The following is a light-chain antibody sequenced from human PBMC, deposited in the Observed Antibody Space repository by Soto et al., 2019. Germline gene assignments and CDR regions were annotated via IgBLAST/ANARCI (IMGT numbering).Light chain of an antibody. V-gene: IGKV3-11*01. CDR2: DAS. CDR1: QGISRF. Sequence: EIVLTQSPATLSLSPGDRATLSCRASQGISRFLAWYQQKPGQVPRLLIYDASSRAVGVPSRFSGSGSGTDFTLTISGLEPEDFAMYYCHQCAHWPLSFGGGTKIEIK. CDR3: HQCAHWPLS. J-gene: IGKJ4*01.